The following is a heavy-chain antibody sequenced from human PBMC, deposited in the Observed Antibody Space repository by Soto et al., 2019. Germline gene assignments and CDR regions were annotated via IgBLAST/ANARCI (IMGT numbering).Heavy chain of an antibody. Sequence: SATLSLTCTVSGGYVGSGSYYWSWIRQPPGKGLEWIGYIYYSGNTNYNPSLKSRVTISVHTSRNQFSQKISSLTAADTAVYYCPRDGYYFDSCGQGTLVTVSS. CDR2: IYYSGNT. D-gene: IGHD5-12*01. V-gene: IGHV4-61*01. CDR3: PRDGYYFDS. J-gene: IGHJ4*02. CDR1: GGYVGSGSYY.